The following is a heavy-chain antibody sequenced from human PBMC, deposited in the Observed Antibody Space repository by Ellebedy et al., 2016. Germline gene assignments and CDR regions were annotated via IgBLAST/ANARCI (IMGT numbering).Heavy chain of an antibody. J-gene: IGHJ4*02. CDR3: ARGMDIVATIGHIVVVTAILMPDY. CDR1: GFTFSSYA. D-gene: IGHD2-21*02. CDR2: ISYDGSNK. Sequence: GGSLRLSCAASGFTFSSYAMHWVRQAPGKGLEWVAVISYDGSNKYYADSVKGRFTISRDNSKNTLYLQMNSLRAEDTAVYYCARGMDIVATIGHIVVVTAILMPDYWGQGTLVTVSS. V-gene: IGHV3-30-3*01.